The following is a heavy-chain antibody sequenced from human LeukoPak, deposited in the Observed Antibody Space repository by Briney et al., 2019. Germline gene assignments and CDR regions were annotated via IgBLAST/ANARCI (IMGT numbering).Heavy chain of an antibody. Sequence: PGGSLRLSCAASGFTFSLYWMSWVRQAPGKGLEWVANIRQDGSEKYDVDSVKGRFTISRDNAKNSLYLQMNSLRVEDTAVYYCARARPSVAYPFDFWGQGTLVTVSS. CDR1: GFTFSLYW. CDR3: ARARPSVAYPFDF. D-gene: IGHD6-19*01. CDR2: IRQDGSEK. J-gene: IGHJ4*02. V-gene: IGHV3-7*01.